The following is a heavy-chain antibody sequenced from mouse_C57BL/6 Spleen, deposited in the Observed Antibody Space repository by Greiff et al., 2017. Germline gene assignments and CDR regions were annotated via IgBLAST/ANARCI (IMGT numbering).Heavy chain of an antibody. Sequence: QVHVKQSGAELARPGASVKMSCKASGYTFTSYTMHWVKQRPGQGLEWIGYINPSSGYTKYNQKFKDKATLTADKSSSTAYMQLSSLTSEDSAVYYCARSVDYDDYFDYWGQGTTLTVSS. CDR1: GYTFTSYT. J-gene: IGHJ2*01. CDR2: INPSSGYT. D-gene: IGHD2-4*01. V-gene: IGHV1-4*01. CDR3: ARSVDYDDYFDY.